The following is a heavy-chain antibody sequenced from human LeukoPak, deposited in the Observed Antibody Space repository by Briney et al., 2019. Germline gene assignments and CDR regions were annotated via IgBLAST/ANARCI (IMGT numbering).Heavy chain of an antibody. CDR1: GFIFNNYA. D-gene: IGHD1-7*01. V-gene: IGHV3-23*01. Sequence: GGSLRLSCAASGFIFNNYALSWVRQAPGKGLEWVSAINYDGGTYYADSVKGRFSISTDNAKSTVYLQMSSLRVEDTAIYYCAKKIQLPRVYPLYGMDVWGKGATVIVSS. J-gene: IGHJ6*04. CDR2: INYDGGT. CDR3: AKKIQLPRVYPLYGMDV.